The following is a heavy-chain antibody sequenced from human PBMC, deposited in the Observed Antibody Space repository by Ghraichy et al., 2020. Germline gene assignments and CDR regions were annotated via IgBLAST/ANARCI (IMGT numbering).Heavy chain of an antibody. CDR2: ITSSSSFK. CDR1: GFPFSSYS. J-gene: IGHJ6*02. Sequence: LSLTCVGSGFPFSSYSMNWVRQSPGKGLEWVSYITSSSSFKSYADSVKGRFTISRDNAQNSLYLQINSLRDDDTAVYYCARGSTVVRFYYYAGMDVWGQGTTVTVSS. CDR3: ARGSTVVRFYYYAGMDV. V-gene: IGHV3-48*02. D-gene: IGHD4-23*01.